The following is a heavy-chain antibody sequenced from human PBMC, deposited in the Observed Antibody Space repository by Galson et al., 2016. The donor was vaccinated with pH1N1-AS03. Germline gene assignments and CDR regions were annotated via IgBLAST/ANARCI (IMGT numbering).Heavy chain of an antibody. CDR3: AACDL. V-gene: IGHV4-61*02. CDR2: FFNNGRA. CDR1: GASIRTGGLH. J-gene: IGHJ3*01. Sequence: TLSLNCTVSGASIRTGGLHLGWIRQTAGKGLEFIGRFFNNGRATYHPSLEGRVTISVDTSKNQFSLGLAAVTAANTAIYCCAACDLWGPGTMVTVSS.